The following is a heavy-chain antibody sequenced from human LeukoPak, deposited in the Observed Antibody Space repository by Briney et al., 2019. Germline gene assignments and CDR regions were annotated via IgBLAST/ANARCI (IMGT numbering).Heavy chain of an antibody. CDR1: GGSFSGYY. CDR3: ARGLEGSGRPFDY. V-gene: IGHV4-34*01. CDR2: INHSGST. D-gene: IGHD6-19*01. J-gene: IGHJ4*02. Sequence: SETLSLTCAVYGGSFSGYYWSWLRQPPGKGLEWLGEINHSGSTNYNPSLKSRVTISVDTSKNQFSLKLSSVTAADTAVYYCARGLEGSGRPFDYWGQGTLVTVSS.